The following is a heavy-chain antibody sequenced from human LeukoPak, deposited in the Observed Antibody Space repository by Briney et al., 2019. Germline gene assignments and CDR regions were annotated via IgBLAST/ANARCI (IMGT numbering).Heavy chain of an antibody. Sequence: GGSLRLSCAASGFTFRSYAMTWVRQAPGKGLEWVSAISSSGGSTFYADSVKGRVTISRDNSKNTLYLQMNSLRAEDTAVYYCAKGNGYKAYDYWGRGNLVTVSS. V-gene: IGHV3-23*01. J-gene: IGHJ4*02. CDR3: AKGNGYKAYDY. CDR1: GFTFRSYA. D-gene: IGHD5-24*01. CDR2: ISSSGGST.